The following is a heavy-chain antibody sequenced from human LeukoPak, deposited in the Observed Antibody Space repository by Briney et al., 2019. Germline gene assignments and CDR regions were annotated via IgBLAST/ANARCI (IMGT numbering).Heavy chain of an antibody. CDR2: ISSSNTYI. Sequence: AGGSLRLSCAASGFTFSTYTLNWVRQAPGKGLEWVSSISSSNTYIYYADSLKGRFTISRDNAKNSLYLQMNSLRADDTAVYYCAKDLLRWSFDYWGQGTLVTVSS. D-gene: IGHD4-23*01. J-gene: IGHJ4*02. V-gene: IGHV3-21*04. CDR1: GFTFSTYT. CDR3: AKDLLRWSFDY.